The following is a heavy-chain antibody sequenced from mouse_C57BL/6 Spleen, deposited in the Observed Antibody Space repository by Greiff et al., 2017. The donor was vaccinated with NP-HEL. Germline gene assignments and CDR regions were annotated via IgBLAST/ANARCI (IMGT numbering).Heavy chain of an antibody. V-gene: IGHV1-52*01. J-gene: IGHJ4*01. CDR3: ARALMVTTDYYAMDY. CDR2: IDPSDSET. CDR1: GYTFTSYW. D-gene: IGHD2-2*01. Sequence: VQLQQPGAELVRPGSSVKLSCKASGYTFTSYWMHWVKQRPIQGLEWIGNIDPSDSETHYNQKFKDKATLTVDKSSSTAYMQLSSLTSEDSAVYYCARALMVTTDYYAMDYWGQGTSVTVSS.